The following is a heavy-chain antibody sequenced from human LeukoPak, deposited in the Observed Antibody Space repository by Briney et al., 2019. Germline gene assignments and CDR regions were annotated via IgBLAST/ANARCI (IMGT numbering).Heavy chain of an antibody. Sequence: GASVKVSCKASGYTFTRYYMHWVRQAPGQGLEWMGIVNPAGGSTSYAQKFQGRVTMTRDTSTSTVYMELSSLRSEDTAVYYCARGRVCFVGASTCPCDSWGQGTLVTVSS. CDR1: GYTFTRYY. D-gene: IGHD1-26*01. J-gene: IGHJ4*02. CDR2: VNPAGGST. CDR3: ARGRVCFVGASTCPCDS. V-gene: IGHV1-46*01.